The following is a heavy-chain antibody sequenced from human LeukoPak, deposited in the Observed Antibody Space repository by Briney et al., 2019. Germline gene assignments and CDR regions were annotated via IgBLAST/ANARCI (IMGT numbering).Heavy chain of an antibody. V-gene: IGHV1-2*02. J-gene: IGHJ4*02. CDR1: GYTFTGYY. CDR2: INPNSGGT. Sequence: ASVKVSCKASGYTFTGYYMHWVRQAPGQGLEWMGWINPNSGGTNYAQKFQGRVTMTRDTSISIAYMELSRLRSDDTAVYYCARARYYDSSGYRFDYWGQGTLATVSS. CDR3: ARARYYDSSGYRFDY. D-gene: IGHD3-22*01.